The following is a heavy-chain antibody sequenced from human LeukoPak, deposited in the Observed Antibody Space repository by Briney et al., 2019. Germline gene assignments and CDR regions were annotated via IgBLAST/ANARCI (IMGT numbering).Heavy chain of an antibody. V-gene: IGHV1-2*02. J-gene: IGHJ5*02. D-gene: IGHD6-6*01. CDR2: INPNSGGT. CDR1: GYTFTGYY. CDR3: ARGPIRGTAPRSKSPNWFDP. Sequence: ASVKVSCKASGYTFTGYYMHWVRQAPGQGLEWMGWINPNSGGTNYAQKFQGRVTMTRDTSISTAYMELSRLRSDDTAVYYCARGPIRGTAPRSKSPNWFDPWGQGTLVTVSS.